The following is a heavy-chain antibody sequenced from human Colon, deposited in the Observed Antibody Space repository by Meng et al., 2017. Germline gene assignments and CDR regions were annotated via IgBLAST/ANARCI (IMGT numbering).Heavy chain of an antibody. V-gene: IGHV4-39*07. D-gene: IGHD3-16*01. CDR2: VYHSGSV. CDR1: GGSVGRRDYH. J-gene: IGHJ4*02. Sequence: SGHGLCNPSVPLSFIGPVFGGSVGRRDYHWGWICQPPGKGLEWIGHVYHSGSVYYSPSLESRVVISIDTSKNQFSLRLSSVTAADTAVYYCARTQVGVAVDYWGQGTLVTVSS. CDR3: ARTQVGVAVDY.